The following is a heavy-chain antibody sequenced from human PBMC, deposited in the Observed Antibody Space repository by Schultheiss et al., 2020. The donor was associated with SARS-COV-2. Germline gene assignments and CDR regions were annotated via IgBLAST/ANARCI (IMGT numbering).Heavy chain of an antibody. Sequence: SETLSLTCTVSGGSISSSSYYWGWIRQPPGKGLEWIGSIYTSGSTNYNPSLKSRVTISVDTSKNQFSLKLSSVTAADTAVYYCAREAPARHGYFDYWGQGTLVTVAS. D-gene: IGHD6-6*01. CDR3: AREAPARHGYFDY. V-gene: IGHV4-39*07. J-gene: IGHJ4*02. CDR2: IYTSGST. CDR1: GGSISSSSYY.